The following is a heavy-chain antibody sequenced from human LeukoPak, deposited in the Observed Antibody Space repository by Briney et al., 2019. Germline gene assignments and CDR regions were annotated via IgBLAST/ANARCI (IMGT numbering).Heavy chain of an antibody. J-gene: IGHJ5*02. Sequence: SETLSLTCTVSGGSISSYYWSWIRQPPGKGLEWIGNIYHSGSTNYNPSLKSRVTISVDTSKNQFSLKLSSVTAADTAVYYCAGDKGIAAAGTACRFDPWGQGTLVTVSS. CDR1: GGSISSYY. V-gene: IGHV4-59*01. CDR3: AGDKGIAAAGTACRFDP. D-gene: IGHD6-13*01. CDR2: IYHSGST.